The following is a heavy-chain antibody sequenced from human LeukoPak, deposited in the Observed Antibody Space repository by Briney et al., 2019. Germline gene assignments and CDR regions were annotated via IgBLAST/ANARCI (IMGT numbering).Heavy chain of an antibody. CDR3: TREVSSSSYDY. CDR1: GYTFTGYY. CDR2: INPNSGGT. D-gene: IGHD6-13*01. Sequence: ASVKVSCKASGYTFTGYYMHWVRQAGGQGLEWMGWINPNSGGTNYAQKCLGRVTMTRHTSISTAYMGLSRLGSDDTAGYYCTREVSSSSYDYWGQGTLVTVSS. V-gene: IGHV1-2*02. J-gene: IGHJ4*02.